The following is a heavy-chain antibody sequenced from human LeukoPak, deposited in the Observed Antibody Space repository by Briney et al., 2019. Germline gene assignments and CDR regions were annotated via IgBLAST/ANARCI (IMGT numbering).Heavy chain of an antibody. CDR1: GGSISSSSYY. D-gene: IGHD3-22*01. J-gene: IGHJ3*02. CDR3: ARDESSGYSAAADGLDAFDI. CDR2: IYYSGST. V-gene: IGHV4-39*07. Sequence: SETLSLTCTVSGGSISSSSYYWGWIRQPPGKGLEWIGSIYYSGSTYYNPSLKSRVTISVDTSKNQFSLKLSSVTAADTAVYYCARDESSGYSAAADGLDAFDIWGQGTMVTVSS.